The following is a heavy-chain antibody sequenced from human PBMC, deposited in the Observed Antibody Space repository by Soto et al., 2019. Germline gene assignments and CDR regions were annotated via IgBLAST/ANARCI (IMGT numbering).Heavy chain of an antibody. V-gene: IGHV4-31*03. J-gene: IGHJ5*02. D-gene: IGHD3-9*01. Sequence: QVHLQESGPGLVKPSQTLSLTCNVSGDSISSGRYYWSWNRQHPERGLEWIGYIYYSGTAQYSPASKVRITMSVETAMSQFSRKMTSLTAADTAIYYCARGFSTVLAWFPNNWFDPWGQGTLVTVSS. CDR3: ARGFSTVLAWFPNNWFDP. CDR1: GDSISSGRYY. CDR2: IYYSGTA.